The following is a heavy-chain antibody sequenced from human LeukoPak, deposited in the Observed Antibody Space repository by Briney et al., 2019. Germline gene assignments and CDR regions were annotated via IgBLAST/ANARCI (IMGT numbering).Heavy chain of an antibody. CDR1: GVSISSYY. Sequence: SETLSLPCTVSGVSISSYYWSWIRQPPGKGLEWIGYVYYSGSTDYNPSLKSRVTISLDTSKNQFSLKLSSVTAADTAVYYCARPMVRGVNDALDIWGQGTMVTVSS. V-gene: IGHV4-59*08. CDR2: VYYSGST. D-gene: IGHD3-10*01. J-gene: IGHJ3*02. CDR3: ARPMVRGVNDALDI.